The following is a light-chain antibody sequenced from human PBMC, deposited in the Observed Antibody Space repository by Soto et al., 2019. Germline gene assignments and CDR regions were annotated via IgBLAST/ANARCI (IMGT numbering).Light chain of an antibody. J-gene: IGLJ2*01. V-gene: IGLV2-8*01. CDR1: SSDVGSYNY. CDR3: SSYGGSTTLVV. CDR2: DVS. Sequence: QSALTQPPSASGSPGQSVTISCTGTSSDVGSYNYVSWYQQHPGKAPKLMIYDVSKRPSGVPDRFSGSKSGNTASLTVSGLQADDEADYYCSSYGGSTTLVVFGGGTKLTVL.